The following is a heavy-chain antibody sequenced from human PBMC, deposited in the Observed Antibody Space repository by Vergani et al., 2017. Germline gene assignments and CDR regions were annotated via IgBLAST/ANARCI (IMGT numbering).Heavy chain of an antibody. CDR1: GYKFTDYY. CDR3: TSASHSAESYYNGDWDY. Sequence: QVRLVQSGAEVKKPGASVKVSCQASGYKFTDYYIHWVRQAPGQGLEWMGIINPYGGGRDYAKDFQGRVTWTRDTSTSTVYMDLTGLRSEDTATDYCTSASHSAESYYNGDWDYWGQGTLVTVSS. D-gene: IGHD3-10*01. J-gene: IGHJ4*02. CDR2: INPYGGGR. V-gene: IGHV1-46*03.